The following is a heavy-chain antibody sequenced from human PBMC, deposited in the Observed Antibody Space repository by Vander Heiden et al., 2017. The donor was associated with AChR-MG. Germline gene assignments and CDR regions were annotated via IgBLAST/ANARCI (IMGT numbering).Heavy chain of an antibody. J-gene: IGHJ6*02. Sequence: QVQLQQSGPRPAKPSPTLSLPCAISGDRAPSTGTACNWIRQSPSRGLEWLGRTYYRSKWYNAYAVSVKSRITLHPDTSKSQFSLQLNSVAPEDTAVYYCARWGGARYYYYGMDVWGQGTTVTVSS. CDR2: TYYRSKWYN. CDR3: ARWGGARYYYYGMDV. V-gene: IGHV6-1*01. D-gene: IGHD2-21*01. CDR1: GDRAPSTGTA.